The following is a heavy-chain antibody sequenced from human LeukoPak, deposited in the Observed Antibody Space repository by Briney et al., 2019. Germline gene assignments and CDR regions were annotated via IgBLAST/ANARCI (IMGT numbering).Heavy chain of an antibody. CDR2: INAGNGNT. CDR3: ARARWGYYYDSSGPIADAFDI. D-gene: IGHD3-22*01. Sequence: ASVKVSCKASGYTFTSYAMHWVRQAPGQRLEWMGWINAGNGNTKYSQKFQGRVTITADESTSTAYMELSSLRSEDTAVYYCARARWGYYYDSSGPIADAFDIWGQGTMVTVSS. J-gene: IGHJ3*02. CDR1: GYTFTSYA. V-gene: IGHV1-3*01.